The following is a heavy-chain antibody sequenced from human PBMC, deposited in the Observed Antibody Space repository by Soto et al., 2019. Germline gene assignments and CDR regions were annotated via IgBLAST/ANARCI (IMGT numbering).Heavy chain of an antibody. Sequence: GASVKVSCKASGYTFTSYAMHWVRLAPGQRLEWMGWINAGNGNTKYSQKFQGRVTITRDTSASTAYMELSSLRSEDTAVYYCARVRSSSWNFDYWGQGTLVTVS. D-gene: IGHD6-13*01. V-gene: IGHV1-3*01. CDR1: GYTFTSYA. J-gene: IGHJ4*02. CDR3: ARVRSSSWNFDY. CDR2: INAGNGNT.